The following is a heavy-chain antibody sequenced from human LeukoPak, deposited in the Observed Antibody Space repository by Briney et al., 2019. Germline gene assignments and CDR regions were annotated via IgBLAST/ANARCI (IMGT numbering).Heavy chain of an antibody. CDR1: GGSISSYY. CDR3: ARSIDYYDSSGPDY. CDR2: IYTCGST. J-gene: IGHJ4*02. Sequence: SETLSLTCTVSGGSISSYYWSWIRQPAGKGLEWIGRIYTCGSTNYNPSLKSRVTMSVDTSKNQFSLKLSSVTAADTAVYYCARSIDYYDSSGPDYWGQGTLVTVSS. D-gene: IGHD3-22*01. V-gene: IGHV4-4*07.